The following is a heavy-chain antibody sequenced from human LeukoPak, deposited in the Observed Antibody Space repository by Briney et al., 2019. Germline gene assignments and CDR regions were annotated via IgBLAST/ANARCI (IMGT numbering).Heavy chain of an antibody. CDR1: RYTFTGYY. D-gene: IGHD1-26*01. V-gene: IGHV1-2*02. Sequence: ASVKVSCKASRYTFTGYYMHWVRQAPGQGLEWMGWINPNSGGTNYAQKFQGRVTMTRDTSISTAYMELSRLRSDDTAVYYCARDGSISGSYLYWGQGTLVTVSS. CDR3: ARDGSISGSYLY. J-gene: IGHJ4*02. CDR2: INPNSGGT.